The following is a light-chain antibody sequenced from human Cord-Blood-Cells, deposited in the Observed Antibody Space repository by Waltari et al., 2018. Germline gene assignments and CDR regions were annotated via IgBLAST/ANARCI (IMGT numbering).Light chain of an antibody. CDR2: DVS. CDR3: SSYTSSSTPYV. Sequence: QSALTQPASVSGSPGQSITISCTGTSSDVGGYHYVSWYQQHPGKAPKLMIYDVSNRPSGVSNRFSGSKSGNTASLTISGLQAEDEADYYCSSYTSSSTPYVVGTGTKVTVL. V-gene: IGLV2-14*03. J-gene: IGLJ1*01. CDR1: SSDVGGYHY.